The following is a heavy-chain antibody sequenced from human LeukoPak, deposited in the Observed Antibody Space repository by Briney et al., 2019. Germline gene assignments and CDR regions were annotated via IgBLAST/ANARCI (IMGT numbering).Heavy chain of an antibody. CDR3: ARDGAGPPRFDY. J-gene: IGHJ4*02. V-gene: IGHV1-46*01. CDR2: IDPSGGST. CDR1: GYTLIDYY. D-gene: IGHD6-19*01. Sequence: ASVKVSCKASGYTLIDYYIHWVRQAPGQGLEWMGIIDPSGGSTTYAQKFQGRVTMTRDTSTSTVHMELSSLRSEDTAVYYCARDGAGPPRFDYWGQGTLVAVSS.